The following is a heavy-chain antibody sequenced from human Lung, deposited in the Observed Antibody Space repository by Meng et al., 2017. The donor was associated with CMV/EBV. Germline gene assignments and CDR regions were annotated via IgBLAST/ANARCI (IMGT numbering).Heavy chain of an antibody. J-gene: IGHJ4*02. CDR3: ARVEVGITSGDY. Sequence: QAQLGQAGGEGKKPGASVKVSCKASGYTFTNYGITWVRQAPGQGLEWMGWINAYNGDTNYAQTLQGRVTMTTDTSTSTAYMELRSLRSDDTAVYYCARVEVGITSGDYWGQGTLVTVFS. CDR1: GYTFTNYG. D-gene: IGHD1-26*01. V-gene: IGHV1-18*01. CDR2: INAYNGDT.